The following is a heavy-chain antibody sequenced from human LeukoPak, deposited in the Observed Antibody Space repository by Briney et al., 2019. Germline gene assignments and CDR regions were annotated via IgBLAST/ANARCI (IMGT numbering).Heavy chain of an antibody. V-gene: IGHV3-30*03. CDR3: ARDNDRKDDS. CDR1: GFTFSRHG. J-gene: IGHJ5*02. Sequence: GGSLRLSCAASGFTFSRHGMHWVRQAPGKGLEWVAVISYDGSNKHYADSVKGRFTISRDNSKNTLYLQMNSLRAEDTAVYYCARDNDRKDDSWGQGTLVTVSS. CDR2: ISYDGSNK. D-gene: IGHD3-16*01.